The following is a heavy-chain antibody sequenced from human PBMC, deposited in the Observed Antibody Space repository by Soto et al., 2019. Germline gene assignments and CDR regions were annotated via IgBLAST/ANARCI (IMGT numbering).Heavy chain of an antibody. J-gene: IGHJ6*02. CDR2: INHSGST. V-gene: IGHV4-34*01. CDR3: ARAASMVRGVIKYGMDV. Sequence: SETLSLTCAVYGGSFSGYYWSWIRQPPGKGLEWIGEINHSGSTNYNPSLKSRVTISVDTSKNQFSLKLSSVTAADTAVYYCARAASMVRGVIKYGMDVWGQGTTVTVSS. CDR1: GGSFSGYY. D-gene: IGHD3-10*01.